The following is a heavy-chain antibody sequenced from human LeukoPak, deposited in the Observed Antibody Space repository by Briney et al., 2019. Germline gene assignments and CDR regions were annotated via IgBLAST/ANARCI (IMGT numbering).Heavy chain of an antibody. CDR2: ISAYNGNT. V-gene: IGHV1-18*01. D-gene: IGHD2-2*02. CDR3: ARDIRLDCSSTSCYTEGMDV. CDR1: GYTFTSYG. J-gene: IGHJ6*02. Sequence: ASVTVSCTASGYTFTSYGISWVRQAPGQGLEWMGWISAYNGNTNYAQKLQGRVTMTTDTSTSTAYMELRSLRSDDTAVYYCARDIRLDCSSTSCYTEGMDVWGQGTTVTVSS.